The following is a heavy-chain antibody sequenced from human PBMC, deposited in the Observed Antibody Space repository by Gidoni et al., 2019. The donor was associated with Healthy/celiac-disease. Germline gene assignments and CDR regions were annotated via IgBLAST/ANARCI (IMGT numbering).Heavy chain of an antibody. Sequence: EVQLVESGGGLVQPGGSLRLSCAASGFTFSSYWMHWVRQAPGKGLVWVSRINSDGGSTSYADSVKGRFTISRDNAKNTLYLQMNSLRAEDTAVYYCARDPPQDYYDSSGSTGGFDYWGQGTLVTVSS. J-gene: IGHJ4*02. V-gene: IGHV3-74*01. CDR2: INSDGGST. CDR3: ARDPPQDYYDSSGSTGGFDY. CDR1: GFTFSSYW. D-gene: IGHD3-22*01.